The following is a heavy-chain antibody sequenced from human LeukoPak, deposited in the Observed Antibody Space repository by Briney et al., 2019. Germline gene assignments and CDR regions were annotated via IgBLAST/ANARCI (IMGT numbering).Heavy chain of an antibody. CDR2: IRYDGSNK. V-gene: IGHV3-30*02. Sequence: GGSLRLSCAASGFTFSSYGMHWVRQAPGKGLEWVAFIRYDGSNKYYADSVKGRFTISRDNSKNTLYLQMNSLRAEDTAVYYCAKDGEDYSNYGPLFDYWGQGTLVTVSS. D-gene: IGHD4-11*01. CDR3: AKDGEDYSNYGPLFDY. J-gene: IGHJ4*02. CDR1: GFTFSSYG.